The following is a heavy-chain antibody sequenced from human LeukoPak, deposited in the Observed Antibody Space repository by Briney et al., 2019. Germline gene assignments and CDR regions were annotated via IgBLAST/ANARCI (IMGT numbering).Heavy chain of an antibody. J-gene: IGHJ4*02. CDR1: GGSISSGSYY. D-gene: IGHD3-22*01. Sequence: PSETLSLTCTVSGGSISSGSYYWSWIRQPPGKGLEWIGYIYYSGSTNYNPSLKSRVTISVDTSKNQFSLKLSSVTAADTAVYYCAREGYYYDSSGYSDWGQGTLVTVSS. CDR3: AREGYYYDSSGYSD. CDR2: IYYSGST. V-gene: IGHV4-61*01.